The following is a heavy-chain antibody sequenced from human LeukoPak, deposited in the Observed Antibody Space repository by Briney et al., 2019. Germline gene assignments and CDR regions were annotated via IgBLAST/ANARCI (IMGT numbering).Heavy chain of an antibody. D-gene: IGHD1-26*01. Sequence: GGSLRLSCAASGFTFSSYSVNWVRQARGKGLEWVSSISSSSSYIYYADSVKGRFTISRDNAKHSLYLQVNSLGAEDTAVYYCARGPSEATHIWGQGTMVTVSS. CDR3: ARGPSEATHI. CDR1: GFTFSSYS. V-gene: IGHV3-21*01. J-gene: IGHJ3*02. CDR2: ISSSSSYI.